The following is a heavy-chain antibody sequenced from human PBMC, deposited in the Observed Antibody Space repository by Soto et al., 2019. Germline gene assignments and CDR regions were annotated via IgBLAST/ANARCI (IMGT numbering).Heavy chain of an antibody. V-gene: IGHV1-69*13. J-gene: IGHJ3*02. CDR2: IIPIFGTA. CDR1: GGTFSSYA. Sequence: SVKVSCKASGGTFSSYAISWVRQAPGQGLEWMGGIIPIFGTANYAQKFQGRVTITADESTSTAYMELSSLRSEDTAVYYCARDHGYGGNSGSFDIWGQGTMVTVSS. D-gene: IGHD4-17*01. CDR3: ARDHGYGGNSGSFDI.